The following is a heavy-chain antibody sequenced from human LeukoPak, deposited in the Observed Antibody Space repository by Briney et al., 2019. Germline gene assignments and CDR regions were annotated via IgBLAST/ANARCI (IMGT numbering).Heavy chain of an antibody. V-gene: IGHV4-39*07. CDR1: GGSISSTHYY. D-gene: IGHD5-18*01. CDR3: ARDGVVLAYSSGFDY. J-gene: IGHJ4*02. Sequence: PSETLSLTCTVSGGSISSTHYYWGWIRQSPGKGLEWIGMIYSTGGTHYNPSLKSRVIISVDMSKNQFSLKLSSVTAADTAVYYCARDGVVLAYSSGFDYWGQGSLVTVSS. CDR2: IYSTGGT.